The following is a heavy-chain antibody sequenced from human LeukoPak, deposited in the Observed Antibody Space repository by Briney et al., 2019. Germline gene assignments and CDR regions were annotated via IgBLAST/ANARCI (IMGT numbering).Heavy chain of an antibody. V-gene: IGHV1-18*01. D-gene: IGHD3-10*01. Sequence: ASVKVSCKASGYTFTSYGISWVRQPPGQGVEWMGWISAYNRNTNHAQKLQGRVTMTTDTSTRTAYTELRSMRSDDTAVYYCARSHYYGSGSYYRPPPFDYWGQGTLVTVSS. CDR2: ISAYNRNT. CDR1: GYTFTSYG. J-gene: IGHJ4*02. CDR3: ARSHYYGSGSYYRPPPFDY.